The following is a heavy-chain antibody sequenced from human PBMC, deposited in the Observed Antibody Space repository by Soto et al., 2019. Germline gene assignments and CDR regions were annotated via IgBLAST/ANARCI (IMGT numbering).Heavy chain of an antibody. D-gene: IGHD6-25*01. CDR1: GFTFSNYW. V-gene: IGHV3-7*01. CDR3: VRMSGYNPHLFDH. J-gene: IGHJ4*02. Sequence: EVQLVESGGDLVQPGGSRRLSCTASGFTFSNYWMTWVRQVSGKGLEWVANIKQDGRETYYVDSVKGRFTISRDNAKNSLYLQLNSLRADDTAVYYCVRMSGYNPHLFDHWGQGTLVTVSS. CDR2: IKQDGRET.